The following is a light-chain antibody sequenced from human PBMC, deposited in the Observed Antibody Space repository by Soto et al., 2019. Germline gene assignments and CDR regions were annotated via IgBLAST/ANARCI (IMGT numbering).Light chain of an antibody. CDR3: TAWDDSLSGPNWV. J-gene: IGLJ3*02. Sequence: QSVLTQPPSASGTPGQRVTISCSGSSSNIGSNYVYWYQQLPGTAPKLLIYRNNQRPSGVPDRFSGPKSGTSASLAISGLRSEDEADYYCTAWDDSLSGPNWVFGGGTKLTVL. CDR1: SSNIGSNY. V-gene: IGLV1-47*01. CDR2: RNN.